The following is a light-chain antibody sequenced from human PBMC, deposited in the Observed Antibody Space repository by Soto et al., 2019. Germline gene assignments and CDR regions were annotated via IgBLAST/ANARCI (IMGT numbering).Light chain of an antibody. CDR1: SSDVGSYNL. CDR3: CSYGGFSTFLL. CDR2: EGS. V-gene: IGLV2-23*03. Sequence: QSALTQPASVSGSPGQSITISCTGTSSDVGSYNLVSWYQHHPGKAPKLLIFEGSKRPSGVSDRFSGSKSSNTASLTISGLQAEDEADYHCCSYGGFSTFLLFGGGTKLTVL. J-gene: IGLJ2*01.